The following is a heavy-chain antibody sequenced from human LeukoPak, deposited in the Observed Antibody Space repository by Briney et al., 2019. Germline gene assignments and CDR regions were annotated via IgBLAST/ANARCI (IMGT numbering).Heavy chain of an antibody. J-gene: IGHJ4*02. V-gene: IGHV6-1*01. D-gene: IGHD6-13*01. CDR3: ARGRSWGESGFDY. CDR1: GDSVFNNSAA. CDR2: TYYRSKWYN. Sequence: SQTLSLTCAISGDSVFNNSAAWNWIRQSPSRGLEWLGRTYYRSKWYNDYAVSVTSRITISPDTSKNQFSLQLKSVPPEDTAVYYCARGRSWGESGFDYWGQGTLVTVSS.